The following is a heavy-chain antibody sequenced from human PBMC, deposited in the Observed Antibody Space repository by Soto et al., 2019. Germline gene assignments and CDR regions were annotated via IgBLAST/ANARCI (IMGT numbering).Heavy chain of an antibody. CDR1: GYIFTNYD. D-gene: IGHD3-10*01. CDR3: ARFGSAPYHYHGVDV. CDR2: VSGYNGNT. J-gene: IGHJ6*02. V-gene: IGHV1-18*01. Sequence: QVQLVQSEPEVRKPGASVKVSCKASGYIFTNYDITWVRQAPGQGLEWMGWVSGYNGNTKYAQKFQDRVTMTTDTSPSPGYKERRGLGSDDTAVYYCARFGSAPYHYHGVDVWGQGTTVFVSS.